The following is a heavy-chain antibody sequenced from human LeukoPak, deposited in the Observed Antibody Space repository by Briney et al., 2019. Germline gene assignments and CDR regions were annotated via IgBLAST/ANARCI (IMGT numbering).Heavy chain of an antibody. V-gene: IGHV3-30*02. CDR3: AKGGNYSYYYGMDV. Sequence: GGSLRLSCAASGFTFSSYGMHWVRQAPGKGLEWVAFIRYDGSTKYYADSVKGRFTISRDNSKNTLYLQMNSLRAEDTAVYYCAKGGNYSYYYGMDVWGQGTTVTVSS. D-gene: IGHD1-26*01. J-gene: IGHJ6*02. CDR2: IRYDGSTK. CDR1: GFTFSSYG.